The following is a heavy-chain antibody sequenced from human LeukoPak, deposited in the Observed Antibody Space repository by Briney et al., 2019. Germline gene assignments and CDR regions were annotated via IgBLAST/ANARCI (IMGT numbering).Heavy chain of an antibody. CDR3: ASDHIVVVPATGGSVAFDI. V-gene: IGHV3-30-3*01. CDR2: ISYDGSNK. CDR1: GFTFSSYA. J-gene: IGHJ3*02. Sequence: PGGSLRLSCAASGFTFSSYAMHWVRQAPGKGLEWVAVISYDGSNKYYADSVKGRFTISRDNSKNTLYLQMNSLRAEDTAVYYCASDHIVVVPATGGSVAFDIWGQGTMVTVSS. D-gene: IGHD2-2*01.